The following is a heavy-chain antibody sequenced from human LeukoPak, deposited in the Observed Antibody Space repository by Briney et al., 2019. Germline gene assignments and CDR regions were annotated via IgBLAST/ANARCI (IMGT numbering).Heavy chain of an antibody. Sequence: GRSLRLSCAASGLTFNIYGMQWVRQAPGKGLEWVAVIWYDGTNKYYADSVKGRFTISRDNSKNTLYLQMNSLRAEDTAVYYCAREGVYDSSGYNDAFDIWGQGTMVTVSS. D-gene: IGHD3-22*01. CDR3: AREGVYDSSGYNDAFDI. CDR2: IWYDGTNK. V-gene: IGHV3-33*01. J-gene: IGHJ3*02. CDR1: GLTFNIYG.